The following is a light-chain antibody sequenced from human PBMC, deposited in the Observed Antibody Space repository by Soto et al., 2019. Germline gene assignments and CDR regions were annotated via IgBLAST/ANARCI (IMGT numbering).Light chain of an antibody. CDR2: CND. J-gene: IGLJ3*02. Sequence: QSVLTQPPSASGTPGQRVTISCSGSSSNIGTNYVYWYKQLPGTAPKLLIYCNDQRPSGVPDRLAGSKSGTSAFLAISGLRSEEEADYYCATRDNSLSRWVFGGWTKLTVL. CDR3: ATRDNSLSRWV. CDR1: SSNIGTNY. V-gene: IGLV1-47*02.